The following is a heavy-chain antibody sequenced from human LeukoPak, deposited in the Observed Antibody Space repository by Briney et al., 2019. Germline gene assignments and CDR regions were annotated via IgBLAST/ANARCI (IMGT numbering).Heavy chain of an antibody. Sequence: GRSLRLSCAASGFTFDDYAMHWVRQAPGKGLEWVSGISWNSGSIGYADSVKGRFTISRDNAKNTLYLQMNSLRVEDTAVYYCARDARVYYDILTGFSWGQGTLVTVSS. D-gene: IGHD3-9*01. CDR3: ARDARVYYDILTGFS. V-gene: IGHV3-9*01. CDR1: GFTFDDYA. CDR2: ISWNSGSI. J-gene: IGHJ4*02.